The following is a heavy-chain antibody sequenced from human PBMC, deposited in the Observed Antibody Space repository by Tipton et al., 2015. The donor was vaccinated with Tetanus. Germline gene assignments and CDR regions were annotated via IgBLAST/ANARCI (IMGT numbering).Heavy chain of an antibody. V-gene: IGHV1-2*02. CDR1: GYTVTGFF. J-gene: IGHJ4*02. D-gene: IGHD6-13*01. CDR3: ARALIEAAGDYGDY. Sequence: QLVQSGAEERKPGASVRVSCKAYGYTVTGFFMHWVRQAPGQGLEWMGWITPNNGGTKSAHKFQDRVTMTSDRSSSTVYMELNRLRYDDTAVYYCARALIEAAGDYGDYWGQGTLVTVSS. CDR2: ITPNNGGT.